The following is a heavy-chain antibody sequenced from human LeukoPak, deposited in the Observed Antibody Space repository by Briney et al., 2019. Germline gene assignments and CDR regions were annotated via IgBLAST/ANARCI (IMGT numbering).Heavy chain of an antibody. D-gene: IGHD3-22*01. Sequence: SETLSLTCTVSGGSISSYYWSWIRQPAGKGLEWIGRIYTSGSTNYNPSLKSRVTMSVDTSKNQFSLKLSSVTAAETAVYYCARDQPDYYDSSGYYFTAFDPWGQGTLVTVSS. CDR3: ARDQPDYYDSSGYYFTAFDP. CDR1: GGSISSYY. V-gene: IGHV4-4*07. CDR2: IYTSGST. J-gene: IGHJ5*02.